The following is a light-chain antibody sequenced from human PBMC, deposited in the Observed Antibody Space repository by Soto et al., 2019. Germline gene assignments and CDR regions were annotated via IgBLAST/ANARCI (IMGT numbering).Light chain of an antibody. Sequence: EIVLTQSPGTLSLSPGERATLSCRASQSVSSSFLAWYQQKPGQAPRLLIYGASSRATGIPDRFSGRGSGTDFTLTISRLEPEDVAVYYCQQYGSSPLTFVGGTKVEIK. V-gene: IGKV3-20*01. J-gene: IGKJ4*01. CDR1: QSVSSSF. CDR3: QQYGSSPLT. CDR2: GAS.